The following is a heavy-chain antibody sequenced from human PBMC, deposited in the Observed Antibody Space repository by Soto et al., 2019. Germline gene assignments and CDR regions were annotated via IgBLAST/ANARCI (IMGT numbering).Heavy chain of an antibody. CDR3: ARGLKWGLFDY. D-gene: IGHD1-26*01. V-gene: IGHV3-74*01. J-gene: IGHJ4*02. Sequence: EVQLVVSGGGLVQTGGSLRLSCAASGFTFSRDWMHWVRQAPGKGLVWVSHLNRDGSSTSYADSVNGRFTISRDNARNTLFLQMNSLRAEDTAVYYCARGLKWGLFDYWGQGTLVTVSS. CDR1: GFTFSRDW. CDR2: LNRDGSST.